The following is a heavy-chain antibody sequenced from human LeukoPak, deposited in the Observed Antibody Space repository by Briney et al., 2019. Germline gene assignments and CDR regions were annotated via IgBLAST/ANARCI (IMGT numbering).Heavy chain of an antibody. Sequence: GESLKISCKTSGYSFTNSWLGWVRQMPGTGLEWMGVIYPGDSDTKYSPSFQGQVTISADKSISTAYLQWSSLKASDSAIYYCARLGHSGAYYLSHWGQGTLVTVSS. J-gene: IGHJ4*02. V-gene: IGHV5-51*01. CDR1: GYSFTNSW. CDR2: IYPGDSDT. D-gene: IGHD5-12*01. CDR3: ARLGHSGAYYLSH.